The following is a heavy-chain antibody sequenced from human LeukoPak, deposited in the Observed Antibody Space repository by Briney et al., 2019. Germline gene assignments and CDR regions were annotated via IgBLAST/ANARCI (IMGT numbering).Heavy chain of an antibody. CDR2: IIPMFGTP. V-gene: IGHV1-69*05. CDR3: ARATGDRILTGYGSFDH. Sequence: ASVKVSCKVSGGTFSSSGISWVRQAPGQGLEWMGGIIPMFGTPNYAQKLQGRVTITTDESTSTVYMELTSLGSEDTADYLCARATGDRILTGYGSFDHWGQGTLVTVSS. D-gene: IGHD3-9*01. J-gene: IGHJ4*02. CDR1: GGTFSSSG.